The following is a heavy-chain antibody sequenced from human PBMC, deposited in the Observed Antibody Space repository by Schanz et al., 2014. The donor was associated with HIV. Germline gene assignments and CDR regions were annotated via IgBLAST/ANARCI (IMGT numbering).Heavy chain of an antibody. CDR1: GFTFGTTW. V-gene: IGHV3-74*01. Sequence: DVQLVESGGRLIQPGESLRLSCVASGFTFGTTWMYWVRQGPGKGLTWVSYITPDGSVTYADSVKGRFTASRDSSKNTLFLQMNSLRVEDTATYYCRVFMFTYDVWGPGAMATVSS. J-gene: IGHJ3*01. D-gene: IGHD3-16*01. CDR2: ITPDGSVT. CDR3: RVFMFTYDV.